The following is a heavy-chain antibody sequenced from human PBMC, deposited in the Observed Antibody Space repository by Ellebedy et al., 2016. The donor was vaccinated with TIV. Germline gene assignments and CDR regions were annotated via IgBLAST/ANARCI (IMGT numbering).Heavy chain of an antibody. CDR3: ARVRFGDTAVDY. CDR1: GFTFRSYD. J-gene: IGHJ4*02. CDR2: IGTAGDT. D-gene: IGHD5-18*01. V-gene: IGHV3-13*01. Sequence: GGSLRLSCAASGFTFRSYDMHWVRQATGKGLEWVSAIGTAGDTYYPGSVKGRFTISRENAKNSLYLQMNSLSPEATAVYYCARVRFGDTAVDYWGQGTLVTVSS.